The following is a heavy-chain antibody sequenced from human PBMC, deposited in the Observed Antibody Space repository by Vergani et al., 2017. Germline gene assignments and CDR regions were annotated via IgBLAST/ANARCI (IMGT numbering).Heavy chain of an antibody. V-gene: IGHV3-23*01. CDR1: GFTFTSYA. CDR3: AGPQGTSAYYYGGFDY. D-gene: IGHD3-22*01. J-gene: IGHJ4*02. CDR2: ISGSGATS. Sequence: EVRLLESGGGLVQPGGSLRLSCVGSGFTFTSYAMNWVRQAPGKGLEWVSGISGSGATSYYAESVKGRFAMSRDNSKNTVYVQMNSLTAEDTAIYYCAGPQGTSAYYYGGFDYWGQGILVTVSS.